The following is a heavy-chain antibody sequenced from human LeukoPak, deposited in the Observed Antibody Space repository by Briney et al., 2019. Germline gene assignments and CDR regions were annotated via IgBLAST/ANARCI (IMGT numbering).Heavy chain of an antibody. V-gene: IGHV4-4*02. CDR1: GGSISSSNW. CDR3: ARDRSRGYSYGSLGY. Sequence: SETLSLTCAVSGGSISSSNWWSWVRQPPGKGLEWIGEIYHSGSTNYNPSLKSRVTISVDKSKNQFSLRLNSVTAADTAVYYCARDRSRGYSYGSLGYWGQGTLVTVSS. CDR2: IYHSGST. D-gene: IGHD5-18*01. J-gene: IGHJ4*02.